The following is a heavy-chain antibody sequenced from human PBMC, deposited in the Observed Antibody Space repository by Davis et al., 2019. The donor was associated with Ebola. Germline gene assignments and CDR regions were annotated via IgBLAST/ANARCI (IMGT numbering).Heavy chain of an antibody. CDR1: GYTFTGYY. CDR3: ARGIKGWNDVPALEPYYYYMDV. J-gene: IGHJ6*03. D-gene: IGHD1-1*01. V-gene: IGHV1-2*02. CDR2: INPNSGGT. Sequence: ASVKVSCKASGYTFTGYYMHWVRQAPGQGLEWMGWINPNSGGTNYAQKFQGRVTMTRDTSISTAYMELSRLRSDDTAVYYCARGIKGWNDVPALEPYYYYMDVWGKGTTVTVSS.